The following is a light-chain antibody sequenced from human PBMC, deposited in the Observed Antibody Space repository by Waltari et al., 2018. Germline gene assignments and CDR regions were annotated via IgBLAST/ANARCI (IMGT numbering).Light chain of an antibody. CDR1: SSNFGAGHD. CDR2: GNT. J-gene: IGLJ3*02. V-gene: IGLV1-40*01. CDR3: QSFDSSLSASV. Sequence: QSVLTQPPSMSGAPGQKVTIPCTGGSSNFGAGHDVHWYQQFPGTAPNLLIFGNTNRPSGVPGRVSGSRSGTSASLAIAGLQSEDEAVYYCQSFDSSLSASVFGGGTKLTVL.